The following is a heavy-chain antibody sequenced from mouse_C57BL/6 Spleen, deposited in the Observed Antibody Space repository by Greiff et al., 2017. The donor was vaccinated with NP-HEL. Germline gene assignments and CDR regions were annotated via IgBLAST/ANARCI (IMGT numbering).Heavy chain of an antibody. D-gene: IGHD1-1*01. CDR1: DSEVFPIAY. V-gene: IGHV15-2*01. CDR2: ILPSIGRT. J-gene: IGHJ1*03. Sequence: QVQLKESGSELRSPGSSVKLSCKDFDSEVFPIAYMSWVRQKPGHGFEWIGGILPSIGRTIYGEKFEDKATLDADTLSNTAYLELNSLTSEDSAIYYCARHYGSSYWYFDVWGTGTTVTVSS. CDR3: ARHYGSSYWYFDV.